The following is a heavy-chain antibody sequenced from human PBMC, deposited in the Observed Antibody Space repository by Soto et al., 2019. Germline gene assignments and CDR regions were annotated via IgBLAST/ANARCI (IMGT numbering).Heavy chain of an antibody. CDR1: GGSISSYY. CDR2: IYYSGST. V-gene: IGHV4-59*08. CDR3: ARLPRIAAPPL. D-gene: IGHD6-13*01. Sequence: SETLSLTCTVSGGSISSYYWSWIRQPPGKGLEWIGYIYYSGSTNYNPSLKSRVTISVDTSKNQFSLKLSSVTAADTAVYYCARLPRIAAPPLWGQGTLVTLSS. J-gene: IGHJ4*02.